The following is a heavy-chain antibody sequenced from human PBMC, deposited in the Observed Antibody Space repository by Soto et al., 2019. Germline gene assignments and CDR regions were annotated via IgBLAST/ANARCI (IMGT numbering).Heavy chain of an antibody. CDR2: ISGSGGST. CDR3: AKTPVTHAAAGRGGGGYFDY. Sequence: EVQLLESGGGLVQPGGSLRLSCAASGFTFTTCPLPWFRKPPGKGREGAQTISGSGGSTYYADSVRGRFTISRDNSKNTLFLQINSLRAEDTAVYYCAKTPVTHAAAGRGGGGYFDYWGQGSLVTVSS. J-gene: IGHJ4*02. V-gene: IGHV3-23*01. D-gene: IGHD6-13*01. CDR1: GFTFTTCP.